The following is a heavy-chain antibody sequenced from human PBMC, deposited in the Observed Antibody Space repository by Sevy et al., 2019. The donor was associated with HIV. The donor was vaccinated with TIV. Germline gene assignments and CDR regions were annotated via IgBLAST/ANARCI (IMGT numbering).Heavy chain of an antibody. CDR3: AEGGGGHYDPDEIGYYFYYYNMDV. CDR2: ISGSGTRT. V-gene: IGHV3-23*01. J-gene: IGHJ6*03. D-gene: IGHD3-22*01. CDR1: GFSFDSYG. Sequence: GGSLRLSCAVSGFSFDSYGMTWVRQAPGKGLEWVSGISGSGTRTYYADSVKGRFIISRDNSKNTLYLQMNSLRSEDTGLDYCAEGGGGHYDPDEIGYYFYYYNMDVWGKGTTVTVSS.